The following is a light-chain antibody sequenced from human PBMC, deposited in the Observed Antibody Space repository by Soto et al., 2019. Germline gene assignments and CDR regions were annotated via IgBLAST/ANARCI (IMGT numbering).Light chain of an antibody. V-gene: IGKV1-33*01. Sequence: DIQMTQSPSSLSASVGDRVTITCQASQDIYNYLNWYQQKPGKAPKLLIYGASNLQTGVPSRFTGSGSGTDFAFTISSLKSEDIATYYCQQYETLPSTFGGGTKVEIK. CDR1: QDIYNY. CDR2: GAS. J-gene: IGKJ4*01. CDR3: QQYETLPST.